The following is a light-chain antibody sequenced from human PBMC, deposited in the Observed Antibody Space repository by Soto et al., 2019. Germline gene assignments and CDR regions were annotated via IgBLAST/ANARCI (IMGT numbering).Light chain of an antibody. V-gene: IGLV2-8*01. Sequence: QSVLTQPPSVSGAPGQSVTISCTGTSSNVGGYNFVSWYQQQPGKAPKLMIYDVTERPSGVPDRFSGSKSGNTASLTVSGLQGEDEADYYCTPYTGSNSPMLFGGGTKLTVL. CDR3: TPYTGSNSPML. J-gene: IGLJ2*01. CDR1: SSNVGGYNF. CDR2: DVT.